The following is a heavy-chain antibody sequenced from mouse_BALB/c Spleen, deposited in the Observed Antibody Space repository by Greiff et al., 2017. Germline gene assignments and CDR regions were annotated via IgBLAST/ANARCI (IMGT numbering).Heavy chain of an antibody. CDR3: ARNEGYGNYVFAY. CDR1: GFSLTSYG. V-gene: IGHV2-2*02. Sequence: VMLVESGPGLVQPSQSLSITCTVSGFSLTSYGVHWVRQSPGKGLEWLGVIWSGGSTDYNAAFISRLSISKDNSKSQVFFKMNSLQANDTAIYYCARNEGYGNYVFAYWGQGTLVTVSA. D-gene: IGHD2-10*02. CDR2: IWSGGST. J-gene: IGHJ3*01.